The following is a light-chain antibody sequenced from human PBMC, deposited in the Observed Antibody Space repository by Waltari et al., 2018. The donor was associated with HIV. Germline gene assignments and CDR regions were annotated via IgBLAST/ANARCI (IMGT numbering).Light chain of an antibody. V-gene: IGLV3-1*01. CDR3: LAWDNNIVA. CDR1: QLGNTY. J-gene: IGLJ2*01. CDR2: QHT. Sequence: SYDVTQPPSVSLSPGQTAGITCAGDQLGNTYLSWYQQKPGQSPVLVIYQHTKRPSGIPERFSGSISGNTATLTIGGTQAMDEADYYCLAWDNNIVAFGGGTKLTVL.